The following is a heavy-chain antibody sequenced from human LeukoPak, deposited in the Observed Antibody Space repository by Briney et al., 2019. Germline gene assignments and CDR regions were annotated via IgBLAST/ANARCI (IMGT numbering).Heavy chain of an antibody. Sequence: KPSETLSLTCAVYGGSFSGYYWSWIRQPPGKGLEWIGEINHSGSINYNPSLKSRVTISVDTSKNQFSLKLSSVTAADTAVYYCARASGRYGKYFDYWGQGTLVTVSS. CDR2: INHSGSI. J-gene: IGHJ4*02. D-gene: IGHD6-19*01. V-gene: IGHV4-34*01. CDR3: ARASGRYGKYFDY. CDR1: GGSFSGYY.